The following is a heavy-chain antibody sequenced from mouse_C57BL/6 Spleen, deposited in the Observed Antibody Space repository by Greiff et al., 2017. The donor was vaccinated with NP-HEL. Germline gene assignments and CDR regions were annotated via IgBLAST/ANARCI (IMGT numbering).Heavy chain of an antibody. CDR1: GYSFTGYY. Sequence: EVQLQQSGPELVKPGASVKISCKASGYSFTGYYMNWVKQSPEKSLEWIGEINPSTGGTTYNQKFKAKATLTVDKSSSTAYMQLKSLTSEDSAVYYCARRGRLRYFDVWGTGTTVTVSS. D-gene: IGHD2-4*01. J-gene: IGHJ1*03. V-gene: IGHV1-42*01. CDR3: ARRGRLRYFDV. CDR2: INPSTGGT.